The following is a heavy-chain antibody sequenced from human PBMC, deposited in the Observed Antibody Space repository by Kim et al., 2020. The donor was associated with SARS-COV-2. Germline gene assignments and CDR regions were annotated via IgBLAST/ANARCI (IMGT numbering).Heavy chain of an antibody. V-gene: IGHV4-39*07. CDR2: IYYSGST. CDR1: GGSISSSSYY. Sequence: SETLSLTCTVSGGSISSSSYYWGWIRQPPGKGLEWIGSIYYSGSTYYNPSLKSRVTISVDTSKNQFSLKLSSVTAADTAMYYCARERMDYYDSSGYYDFDYWGQGTLVTVSS. J-gene: IGHJ4*02. D-gene: IGHD3-22*01. CDR3: ARERMDYYDSSGYYDFDY.